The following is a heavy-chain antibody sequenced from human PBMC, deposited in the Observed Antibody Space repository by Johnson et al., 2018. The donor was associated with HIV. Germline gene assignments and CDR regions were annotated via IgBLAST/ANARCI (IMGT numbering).Heavy chain of an antibody. CDR2: INWHGGST. D-gene: IGHD4-17*01. V-gene: IGHV3-20*04. CDR1: GFTFDDYG. CDR3: ARGGDYGDWSGAFDI. J-gene: IGHJ3*02. Sequence: VQLVESGGGVVRPGGSMRLSCAASGFTFDDYGMSWVRQAPGKGLEWVSGINWHGGSTGYADSVKGRFTISRDNAKNSLYLQMNSLRAEDTALNYCARGGDYGDWSGAFDIWGQGTMVTVSS.